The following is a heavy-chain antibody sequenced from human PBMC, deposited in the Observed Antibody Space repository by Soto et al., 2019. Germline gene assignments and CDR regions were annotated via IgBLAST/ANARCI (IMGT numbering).Heavy chain of an antibody. Sequence: EVQLLESGGGLVQPGGSLRLSCVASGFTFSSYAMNWVRQAPGKGLEWVSVISGSGDSTYYADSVKGRFTISSDNSKTTLYLQMTSLRADDTALYYCARRESGWYFDLWGRGTLVTVSS. V-gene: IGHV3-23*01. CDR2: ISGSGDST. D-gene: IGHD6-25*01. J-gene: IGHJ2*01. CDR3: ARRESGWYFDL. CDR1: GFTFSSYA.